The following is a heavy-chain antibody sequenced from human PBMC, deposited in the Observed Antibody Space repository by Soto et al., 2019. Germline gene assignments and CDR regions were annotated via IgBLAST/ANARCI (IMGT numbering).Heavy chain of an antibody. J-gene: IGHJ6*02. CDR3: ARDSRVFNYYGMDG. V-gene: IGHV4-31*03. CDR2: IYYSRST. D-gene: IGHD6-13*01. CDR1: GGSISSGGYY. Sequence: SETLSLTCTVSGGSISSGGYYWSWIRQHPGKGREWIGYIYYSRSTYYNPSLKRRVIISVEQSKNQFSLKLSSVTAAGTAVYYCARDSRVFNYYGMDGWGQGTTVTVSS.